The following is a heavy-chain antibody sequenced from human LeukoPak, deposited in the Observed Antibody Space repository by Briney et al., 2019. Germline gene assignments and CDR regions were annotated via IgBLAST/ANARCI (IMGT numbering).Heavy chain of an antibody. CDR3: ARPEPNYDILTGYFY. D-gene: IGHD3-9*01. Sequence: SETLSLTCAVYGGSFSGYYWSWIRQPPGKGLEGIGEINHSGGTNYNPSPKSRVTISVDTSKNQFSLKLSSVTAADTAVYYCARPEPNYDILTGYFYWGQGTLVTVSS. V-gene: IGHV4-34*01. J-gene: IGHJ4*02. CDR1: GGSFSGYY. CDR2: INHSGGT.